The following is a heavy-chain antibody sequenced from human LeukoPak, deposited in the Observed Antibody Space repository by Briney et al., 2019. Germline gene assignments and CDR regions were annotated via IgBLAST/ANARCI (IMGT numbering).Heavy chain of an antibody. Sequence: GDSLRLSCATSGFTFSNLGMSWVRLAPGKGPEWVSSICGSGDTTYYADSVKGRFTISRDNSKNTLYLQMNSLRAEDAAVYYCAKSVLRYFDWSFPLGYYYGMDVWGQGTTVTVSS. D-gene: IGHD3-9*01. CDR1: GFTFSNLG. V-gene: IGHV3-23*01. J-gene: IGHJ6*02. CDR3: AKSVLRYFDWSFPLGYYYGMDV. CDR2: ICGSGDTT.